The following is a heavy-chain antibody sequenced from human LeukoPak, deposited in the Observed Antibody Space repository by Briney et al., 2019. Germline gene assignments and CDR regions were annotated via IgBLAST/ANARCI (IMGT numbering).Heavy chain of an antibody. V-gene: IGHV4-30-4*08. CDR2: IYYSGST. Sequence: SETLSLTCTVSGGSISSGDYYWGWIRQPPGKGLEWIGYIYYSGSTYYNPSLKSRVTISVDTSKNQFSLKLSSVTAADTAVYYCARAPSDCSSTSCYRYYYYYMDVWGEGTTVTVSS. D-gene: IGHD2-2*02. CDR1: GGSISSGDYY. J-gene: IGHJ6*03. CDR3: ARAPSDCSSTSCYRYYYYYMDV.